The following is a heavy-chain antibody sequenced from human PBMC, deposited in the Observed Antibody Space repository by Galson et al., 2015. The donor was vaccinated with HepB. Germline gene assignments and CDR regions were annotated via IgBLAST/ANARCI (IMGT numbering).Heavy chain of an antibody. CDR2: ISAYNGNT. D-gene: IGHD3-9*01. Sequence: SVKVSCKASGYTFTSYGISWVRQAPGQGLEWMGWISAYNGNTNYAQKLQGRVTMTTDTSTSTAYVELRSLRSDDTAVYYCARDSLGVLRYFAVYYYYGMDVWGQGTTVTVSS. CDR3: ARDSLGVLRYFAVYYYYGMDV. J-gene: IGHJ6*02. V-gene: IGHV1-18*01. CDR1: GYTFTSYG.